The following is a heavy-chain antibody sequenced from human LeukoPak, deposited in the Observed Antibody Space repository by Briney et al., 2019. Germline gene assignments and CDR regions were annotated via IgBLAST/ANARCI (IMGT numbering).Heavy chain of an antibody. D-gene: IGHD1-14*01. J-gene: IGHJ4*02. CDR1: GFTFSSYG. CDR3: ARNHGDY. CDR2: ITYDGGNM. Sequence: GGSLRLSCAASGFTFSSYGMHWVRQSPDKGLEWVAIITYDGGNMYYADSVKGRFTISRDNSKNTLFLQMNSLRAEDTAVYYCARNHGDYWGQGTLVTVSS. V-gene: IGHV3-30*03.